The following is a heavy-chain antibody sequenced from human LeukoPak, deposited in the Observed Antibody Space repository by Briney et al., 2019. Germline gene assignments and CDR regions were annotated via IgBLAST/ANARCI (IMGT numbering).Heavy chain of an antibody. J-gene: IGHJ4*02. CDR3: ARGQFLIDY. Sequence: GGSLRLSCAASGFTFSTYTMNWVRQAPGKGLEWISYISTSSSTIYYADSVKGRFTISRDNAKNSLFLQMNSLRAEDTAIYYCARGQFLIDYWGQGTLVTVP. D-gene: IGHD2/OR15-2a*01. CDR2: ISTSSSTI. CDR1: GFTFSTYT. V-gene: IGHV3-48*01.